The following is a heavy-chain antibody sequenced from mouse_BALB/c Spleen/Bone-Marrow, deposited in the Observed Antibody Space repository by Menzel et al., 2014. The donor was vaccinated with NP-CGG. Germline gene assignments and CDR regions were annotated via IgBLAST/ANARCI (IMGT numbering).Heavy chain of an antibody. CDR2: INPYNGDT. J-gene: IGHJ2*01. D-gene: IGHD2-4*01. Sequence: DVKLQESGPELVKPGASVKISCKASGYSFTGYFMNWAKQSHGKSLEWIGRINPYNGDTFYNQKFKGKATLTVDKSSSTAHMELLSLTSEDSAVYYCGRGDDYDGDFDRWGQGTTLTVSS. V-gene: IGHV1-37*01. CDR3: GRGDDYDGDFDR. CDR1: GYSFTGYF.